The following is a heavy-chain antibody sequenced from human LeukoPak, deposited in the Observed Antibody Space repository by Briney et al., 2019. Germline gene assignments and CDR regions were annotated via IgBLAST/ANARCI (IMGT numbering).Heavy chain of an antibody. CDR1: GFTFSSYS. D-gene: IGHD1-1*01. J-gene: IGHJ4*02. CDR2: INWDGSGS. Sequence: GGSLRLSCAASGFTFSSYSMNWVRQAPGKGLEWVSLINWDGSGSYYADSVKGRFTTSRDNSKNSLYLQMNSLRGEDTALYYCAKTSAYTWRIDYWGQGTLVTVSS. CDR3: AKTSAYTWRIDY. V-gene: IGHV3-43D*03.